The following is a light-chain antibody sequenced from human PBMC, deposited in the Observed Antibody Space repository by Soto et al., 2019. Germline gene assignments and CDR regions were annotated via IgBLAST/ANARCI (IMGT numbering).Light chain of an antibody. V-gene: IGLV2-14*03. CDR1: NSDVGGYNS. CDR2: DVS. CDR3: CSYASSSTYV. J-gene: IGLJ1*01. Sequence: QSALTQPASVSGSPGQSIAISCTGTNSDVGGYNSVSWYQHLPGKAPKLMIYDVSYRPSGVSNRFSGSKSATTASLTISGLQAEDEADYYCCSYASSSTYVFGTGTKLTVL.